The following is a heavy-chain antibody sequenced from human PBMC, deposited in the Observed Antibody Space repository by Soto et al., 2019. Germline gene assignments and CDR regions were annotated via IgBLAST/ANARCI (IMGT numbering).Heavy chain of an antibody. CDR2: VNPNNGVT. CDR1: GYTFTGYY. V-gene: IGHV1-2*02. CDR3: ASDRGVSGYSGLKYLMDV. D-gene: IGHD5-12*01. Sequence: ASVKVSCKPSGYTFTGYYLHWVRQAPGQGLEWMGWVNPNNGVTNYAQRFQGRVTLTRDTSISTAYMDLYRLRYDDTAVFYCASDRGVSGYSGLKYLMDVWGQGTTVTVSS. J-gene: IGHJ6*02.